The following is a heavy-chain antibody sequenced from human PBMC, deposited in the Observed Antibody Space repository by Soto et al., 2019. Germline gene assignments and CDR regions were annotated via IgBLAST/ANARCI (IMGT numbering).Heavy chain of an antibody. CDR3: ARGSWFDDY. V-gene: IGHV1-18*01. CDR1: GYPFTCYG. Sequence: QVQLVQSGAEVKKPGASVKVSCKASGYPFTCYGISWVRQAPGQGLEWMGWISAYNGNTNSAQKLKGRVTMTTDTSAITADMALRSLKSDDKAVYYAARGSWFDDYWGQGTLVTVSS. D-gene: IGHD3-10*01. J-gene: IGHJ4*02. CDR2: ISAYNGNT.